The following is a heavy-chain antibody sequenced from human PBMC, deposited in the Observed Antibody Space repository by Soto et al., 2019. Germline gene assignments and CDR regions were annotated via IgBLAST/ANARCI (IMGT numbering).Heavy chain of an antibody. Sequence: EVQLVESGGGLVKPGESLRLSCAASGFTFSGHTINWVRQAPGKGLEWVSSVSSSSSYIYYADSVKGRFTVSRDNAEKSLYLQMNSLRAEDTAIYYCARCMGFDGSGYAFFDSWGQGTLVTVSS. J-gene: IGHJ4*02. V-gene: IGHV3-21*01. CDR3: ARCMGFDGSGYAFFDS. D-gene: IGHD3-10*01. CDR1: GFTFSGHT. CDR2: VSSSSSYI.